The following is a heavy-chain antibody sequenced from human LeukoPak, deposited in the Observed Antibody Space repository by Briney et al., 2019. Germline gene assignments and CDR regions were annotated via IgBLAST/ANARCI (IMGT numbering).Heavy chain of an antibody. V-gene: IGHV4-38-2*02. J-gene: IGHJ3*02. Sequence: SETLSLTCNVSGYSISTGYYWGWIRQPPGKGLEWIGSIYHSGDTYYNPSLKSRVTISKDTSKNQFSLKLSSVTAADTAVYYCARVQGLRYFDWLPRGAFDIWGQGTMVTVSS. CDR3: ARVQGLRYFDWLPRGAFDI. D-gene: IGHD3-9*01. CDR2: IYHSGDT. CDR1: GYSISTGYY.